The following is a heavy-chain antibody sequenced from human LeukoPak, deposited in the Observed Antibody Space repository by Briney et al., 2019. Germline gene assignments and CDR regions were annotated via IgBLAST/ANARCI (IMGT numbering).Heavy chain of an antibody. CDR1: GFSLSTSGVG. Sequence: SGPTLVKPTQTLTLTCTFSGFSLSTSGVGVGWIRQPPGKAREWLALIYWDDDKRYSPSLKSRLTITKDTSKNQVVLTMTNMDPVDTATYYCAHYFYGGNDLQEAFDYWGQGTLVTVSS. V-gene: IGHV2-5*02. CDR2: IYWDDDK. J-gene: IGHJ4*02. CDR3: AHYFYGGNDLQEAFDY. D-gene: IGHD4-23*01.